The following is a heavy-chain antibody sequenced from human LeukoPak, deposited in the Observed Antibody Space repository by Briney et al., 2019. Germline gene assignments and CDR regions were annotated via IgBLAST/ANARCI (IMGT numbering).Heavy chain of an antibody. CDR2: INHSGST. CDR3: ARSNPPYYDFWSGYYGYYYGIDV. CDR1: GGSFSGYY. V-gene: IGHV4-34*01. Sequence: PSETLSLTCAVYGGSFSGYYWSWIRQPPGKGLEWIGEINHSGSTNYNPSLKSRVTISVDTSKNQFSLKLSSVTAADTAVYYCARSNPPYYDFWSGYYGYYYGIDVWGQGTTVTVPS. J-gene: IGHJ6*02. D-gene: IGHD3-3*01.